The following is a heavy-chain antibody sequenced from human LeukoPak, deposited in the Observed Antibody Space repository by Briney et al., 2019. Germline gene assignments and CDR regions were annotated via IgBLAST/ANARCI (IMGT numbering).Heavy chain of an antibody. V-gene: IGHV7-4-1*02. CDR1: GYTFTTYA. Sequence: ASVKVSCKASGYTFTTYAMNWVRQAPGQGLEWMGWINTNTGNPTYAQGFTGRFVFSLDTSVSTAYLQISSLKAEDTAVYYCARLAVGDTRPSWRTIDYWGQGTLVTVSS. CDR2: INTNTGNP. J-gene: IGHJ4*02. CDR3: ARLAVGDTRPSWRTIDY. D-gene: IGHD3-10*01.